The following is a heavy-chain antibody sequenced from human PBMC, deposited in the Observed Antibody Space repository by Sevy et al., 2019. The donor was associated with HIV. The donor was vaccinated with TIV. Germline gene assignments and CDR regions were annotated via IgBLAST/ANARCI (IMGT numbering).Heavy chain of an antibody. CDR2: MNPNSGNT. J-gene: IGHJ4*02. Sequence: ASVKVSCKASGYTFTSYDINWVRQATGQGLEWMGWMNPNSGNTGYAQKFQGRVTMTRNTSISTAYMELSSRRSEDTAVYYCARGGYNWNDFDYWGQGTLVTVSS. CDR3: ARGGYNWNDFDY. D-gene: IGHD1-20*01. CDR1: GYTFTSYD. V-gene: IGHV1-8*01.